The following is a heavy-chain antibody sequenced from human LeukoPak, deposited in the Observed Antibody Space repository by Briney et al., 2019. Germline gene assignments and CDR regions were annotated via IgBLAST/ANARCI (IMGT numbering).Heavy chain of an antibody. CDR1: GFSFSNSW. Sequence: GGSLRLSCTASGFSFSNSWMTWVRQAPGKGLEWVANIKQDGSQKYYVDSVKGRFTISRDNAKNSLYLQMNSLRAEDTAVYYCARSHCSSTSCYFTRGGYDYDYWGQGTLVTVSS. V-gene: IGHV3-7*01. CDR2: IKQDGSQK. D-gene: IGHD2-2*01. J-gene: IGHJ4*02. CDR3: ARSHCSSTSCYFTRGGYDYDY.